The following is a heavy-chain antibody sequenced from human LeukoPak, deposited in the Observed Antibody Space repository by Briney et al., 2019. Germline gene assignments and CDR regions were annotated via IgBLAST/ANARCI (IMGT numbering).Heavy chain of an antibody. CDR3: ARAVGGDPADY. V-gene: IGHV1-69*04. CDR2: IIPILGIA. J-gene: IGHJ4*02. CDR1: GYTFTGYY. Sequence: SVKVSCKASGYTFTGYYMHWVRQAPGQGLEWMGRIIPILGIANYAQKFQGRVTITADKSTSTAYMELSSLRSEDTAVYYCARAVGGDPADYWGQGTLVTVSS. D-gene: IGHD2-21*02.